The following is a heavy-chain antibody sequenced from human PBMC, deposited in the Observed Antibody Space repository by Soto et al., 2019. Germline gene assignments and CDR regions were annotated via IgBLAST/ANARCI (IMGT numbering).Heavy chain of an antibody. CDR2: IYHNGNT. CDR1: GGSISSSSYY. Sequence: SETLSLTCTVSGGSISSSSYYWGWIRQPPGKGLEWIGKIYHNGNTYYNPSLKSRVTISVDKSRNQFSLNLISVTAADTAIYYCARDHWDVDTKMYSFDYWGQGTQVTVSS. CDR3: ARDHWDVDTKMYSFDY. J-gene: IGHJ4*02. V-gene: IGHV4-39*07. D-gene: IGHD7-27*01.